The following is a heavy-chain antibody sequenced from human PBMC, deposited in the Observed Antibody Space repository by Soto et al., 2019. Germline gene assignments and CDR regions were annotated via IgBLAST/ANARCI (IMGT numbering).Heavy chain of an antibody. CDR1: GLTLSTYA. CDR3: AIIVTHLGVDV. CDR2: ISTSSTYI. V-gene: IGHV3-21*01. D-gene: IGHD2-21*01. J-gene: IGHJ6*02. Sequence: EVQLVESGGGLVKPGGSLRLSCAASGLTLSTYAMNWVRQAPGKGLEWVASISTSSTYINYADSVKGRFTISRDNAQNSVYLQMNSRRAEDTAVYYCAIIVTHLGVDVWGQGTTVTVSS.